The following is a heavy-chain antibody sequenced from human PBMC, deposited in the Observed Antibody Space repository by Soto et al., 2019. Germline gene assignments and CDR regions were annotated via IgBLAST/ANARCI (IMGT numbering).Heavy chain of an antibody. Sequence: EVQLLESGGGLVQPGGSLRLSCAASGFTFSSYAMTWVRQAPGKGLEWVSAISGGSTCSADAVKGRFTISRDISKNTLYLQMSTRSAEDTSVYYFAKYEYSSGQYWGQGTLVTVSS. CDR1: GFTFSSYA. D-gene: IGHD6-25*01. CDR2: ISGGST. V-gene: IGHV3-23*01. J-gene: IGHJ4*02. CDR3: AKYEYSSGQY.